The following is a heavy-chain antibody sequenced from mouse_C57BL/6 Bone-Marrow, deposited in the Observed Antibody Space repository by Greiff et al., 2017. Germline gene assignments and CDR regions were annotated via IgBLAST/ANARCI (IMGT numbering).Heavy chain of an antibody. V-gene: IGHV1-26*01. J-gene: IGHJ2*01. CDR2: INPNNGGT. CDR1: GYTFTDYY. Sequence: VQLQQSGPELVKPGASVKISCKASGYTFTDYYMNWEKQSHGKSLEWIGDINPNNGGTSYNQKFKGKDTLTVDKSSSTAYMELRSLTSEDSSVYYCAREGNWGQGTTLTVSS. CDR3: AREGN.